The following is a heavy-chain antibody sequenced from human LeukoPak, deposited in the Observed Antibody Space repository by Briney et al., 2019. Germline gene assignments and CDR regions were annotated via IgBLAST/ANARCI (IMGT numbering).Heavy chain of an antibody. D-gene: IGHD2-2*01. Sequence: SVKVSCKASGGTFSSYTISWVRQAPGQGLEWMGRITPILGIANYAQKFQGRVTITADKSTSTAYMELSSLRSEDTAVYYCAIVPAAPTTYYYYYMDVWGKGTTVTVSS. V-gene: IGHV1-69*02. CDR2: ITPILGIA. CDR1: GGTFSSYT. J-gene: IGHJ6*03. CDR3: AIVPAAPTTYYYYYMDV.